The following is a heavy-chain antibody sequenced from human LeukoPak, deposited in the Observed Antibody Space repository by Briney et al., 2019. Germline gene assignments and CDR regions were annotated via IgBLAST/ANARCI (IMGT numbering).Heavy chain of an antibody. J-gene: IGHJ4*02. CDR2: IYTSGST. CDR1: GYSISSGYY. Sequence: PSETLSLTCTVSGYSISSGYYWSWIRQPAGKGLEWIGRIYTSGSTNYNPSLKSRVTISVDTSKNQFSLKLSSVTAADTAVYYCARTERAAVDYWGQGTLVTVSS. CDR3: ARTERAAVDY. D-gene: IGHD6-25*01. V-gene: IGHV4-61*02.